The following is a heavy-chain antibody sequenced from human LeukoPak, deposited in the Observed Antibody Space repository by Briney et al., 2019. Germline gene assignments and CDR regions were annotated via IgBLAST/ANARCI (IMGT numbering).Heavy chain of an antibody. Sequence: GGSLRLSCAASGFTFSDYYMSWIRQAPGKGLEWVAHINQDGSEEYYVDSVKGRFTISRDNARNSQFLQMNSLRTEDTAVYYCASGGGWVFFNWGQGTLVTVSS. CDR1: GFTFSDYY. CDR3: ASGGGWVFFN. J-gene: IGHJ4*02. CDR2: INQDGSEE. D-gene: IGHD6-19*01. V-gene: IGHV3-7*01.